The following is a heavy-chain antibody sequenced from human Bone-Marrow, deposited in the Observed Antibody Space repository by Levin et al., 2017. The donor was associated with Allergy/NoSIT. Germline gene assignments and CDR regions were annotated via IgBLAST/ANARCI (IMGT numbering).Heavy chain of an antibody. V-gene: IGHV3-21*01. J-gene: IGHJ4*02. CDR3: TRDRGEWGQFYFDC. CDR1: GFTFSNYS. Sequence: GESLKISCLGSGFTFSNYSMTWVRQAPGKGLEWVSFINNRSTYMYYADSVRGRFTISRDNSKNTLSLQMNSLRAEDTAIYYCTRDRGEWGQFYFDCWGQGTLVTVSS. D-gene: IGHD1-26*01. CDR2: INNRSTYM.